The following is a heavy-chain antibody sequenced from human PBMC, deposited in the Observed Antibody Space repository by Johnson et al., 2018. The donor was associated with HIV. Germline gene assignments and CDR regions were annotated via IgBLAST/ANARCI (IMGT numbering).Heavy chain of an antibody. CDR2: ISSSGSTI. CDR1: GFTFSDYY. D-gene: IGHD3/OR15-3a*01. CDR3: ARDGRGLDAFDI. V-gene: IGHV3-11*04. Sequence: VQVVESGGGVVQPGRSLRLSCAASGFTFSDYYMSWIRQAPGKGLEWVSYISSSGSTIYYADSVKGRFTISRDNAKNTLYLQMNSLRAEDTAVYYCARDGRGLDAFDIWGQGTVVTVSS. J-gene: IGHJ3*02.